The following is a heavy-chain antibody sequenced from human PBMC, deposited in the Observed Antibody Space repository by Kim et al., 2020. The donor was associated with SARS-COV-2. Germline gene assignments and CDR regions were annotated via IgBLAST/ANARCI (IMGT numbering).Heavy chain of an antibody. Sequence: GGSLRLSCAASGFTFSSYSMNWVRQAPGKGLEWVSYISSSSSTIYYADSVKGRFTISRDNAKNSLYLQMNSLRAEDTAVYYCAREEWLRFPQGRGDAFDIWGQATMVTVSS. J-gene: IGHJ3*02. CDR1: GFTFSSYS. CDR2: ISSSSSTI. CDR3: AREEWLRFPQGRGDAFDI. V-gene: IGHV3-48*04. D-gene: IGHD5-12*01.